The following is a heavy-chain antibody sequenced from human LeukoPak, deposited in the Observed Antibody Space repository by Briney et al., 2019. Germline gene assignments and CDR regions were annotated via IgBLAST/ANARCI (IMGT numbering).Heavy chain of an antibody. CDR1: GGSISSSNW. Sequence: PSETLSLTCAVSGGSISSSNWWGWVRQPPGKGLEWIGEIYHSGSTNYNPSLKSRVTISVDKSKNQFSLKLSSVTAADTAVYYCARDENRGYDSSGYYHDWGQGTLVTVSS. J-gene: IGHJ4*02. CDR3: ARDENRGYDSSGYYHD. V-gene: IGHV4-4*02. D-gene: IGHD3-22*01. CDR2: IYHSGST.